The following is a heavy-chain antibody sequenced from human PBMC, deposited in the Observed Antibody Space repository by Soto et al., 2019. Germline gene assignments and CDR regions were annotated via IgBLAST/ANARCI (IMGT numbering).Heavy chain of an antibody. J-gene: IGHJ4*02. Sequence: PGGSLRLSCAASGFTFSSYGMHWVRQAPGKGLEWVAVIWYDGSNKYYADSVKGRFTISRDNSKNTLYLQMNSLRAEDTAVFFFSRESGGGNSYGPSFDYWGQGTLVTVSS. CDR2: IWYDGSNK. V-gene: IGHV3-33*01. D-gene: IGHD5-18*01. CDR3: SRESGGGNSYGPSFDY. CDR1: GFTFSSYG.